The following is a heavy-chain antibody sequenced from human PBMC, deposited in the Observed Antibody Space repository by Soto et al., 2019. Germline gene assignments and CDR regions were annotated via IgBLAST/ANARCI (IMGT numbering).Heavy chain of an antibody. Sequence: KGLEWMGWIGPYTGVTNYAQKLQGRVNMTTDTSTSTAYMELRSLRSDDTAVYSCGRDRAGRGSRYDYWGEPTL. J-gene: IGHJ4*02. CDR3: GRDRAGRGSRYDY. V-gene: IGHV1-18*01. D-gene: IGHD3-16*01. CDR2: IGPYTGVT.